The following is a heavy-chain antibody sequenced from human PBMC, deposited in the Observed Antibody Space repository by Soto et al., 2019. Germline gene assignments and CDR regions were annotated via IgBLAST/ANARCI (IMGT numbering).Heavy chain of an antibody. D-gene: IGHD3-3*01. CDR3: ARGPITIFGVVIKSYFDY. CDR2: IIPIFGTA. CDR1: GGTFSSYA. J-gene: IGHJ4*02. V-gene: IGHV1-69*13. Sequence: EASVKVSCKASGGTFSSYAISWVLQAPGQGLDWMGGIIPIFGTANYAQKFQGRVTITADESTSTAYMELSSLRSEDTAVYYCARGPITIFGVVIKSYFDYWGQGTLVTVSS.